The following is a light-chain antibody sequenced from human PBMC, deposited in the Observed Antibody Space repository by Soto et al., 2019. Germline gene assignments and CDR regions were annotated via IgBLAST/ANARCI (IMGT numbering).Light chain of an antibody. J-gene: IGKJ1*01. Sequence: IQMTQSNSTLSASVGDRVTITCRASQNIKNWLAWYQQRPGQAPKLLISEGSSLESGVPSTFSGTASGTEFTLTISSLQPDDFATYYCQQYNSFPWTFCQGTNVAIK. CDR3: QQYNSFPWT. CDR2: EGS. CDR1: QNIKNW. V-gene: IGKV1-5*01.